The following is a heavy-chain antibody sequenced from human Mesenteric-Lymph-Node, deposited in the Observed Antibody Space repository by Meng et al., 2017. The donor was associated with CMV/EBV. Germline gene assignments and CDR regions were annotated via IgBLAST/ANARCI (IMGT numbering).Heavy chain of an antibody. J-gene: IGHJ5*02. CDR2: ISSSSSYI. V-gene: IGHV3-21*01. CDR1: GFTFSSYS. Sequence: GESLKISCAASGFTFSSYSMNWVRQAPGKGLEWVSSISSSSSYIYYADSVKGRFTISRDNAKNSLYLQMNSLRAEDTAVYYCARAGGFWTGFDPWGQGTLVTVSS. D-gene: IGHD3/OR15-3a*01. CDR3: ARAGGFWTGFDP.